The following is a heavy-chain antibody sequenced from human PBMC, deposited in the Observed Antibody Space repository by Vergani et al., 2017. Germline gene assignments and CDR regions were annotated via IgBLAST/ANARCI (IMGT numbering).Heavy chain of an antibody. J-gene: IGHJ4*02. V-gene: IGHV3-23*01. CDR2: ISGSGVSA. Sequence: EVQLLESGGGLVQPGGSLRLTCAASEFTFSNYAMNWVRQAPGKGLEWFSGISGSGVSAYYTDSVKGRFTISRDNSKNMLFLQMNNLRTEDTAIYYCAKQYFGSGNYLFDYWGQGTLVTVSS. CDR3: AKQYFGSGNYLFDY. D-gene: IGHD3-10*01. CDR1: EFTFSNYA.